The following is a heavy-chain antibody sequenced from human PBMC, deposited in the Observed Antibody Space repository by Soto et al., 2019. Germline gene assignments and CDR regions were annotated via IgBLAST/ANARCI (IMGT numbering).Heavy chain of an antibody. Sequence: RASVKVSCKASGYTSADFGISWVRQAPGQGLEWMGWVSGNNGASNPAPKVQGRITMTLDTSTGVSYMALRSLRSDDTAIYYCVRDQKYFRVNGNWFDSWGQGPLVTVSS. CDR3: VRDQKYFRVNGNWFDS. D-gene: IGHD2-2*01. V-gene: IGHV1-18*04. J-gene: IGHJ5*01. CDR2: VSGNNGAS. CDR1: GYTSADFG.